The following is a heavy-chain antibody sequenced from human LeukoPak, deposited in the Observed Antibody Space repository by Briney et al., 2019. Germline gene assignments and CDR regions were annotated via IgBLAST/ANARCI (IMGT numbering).Heavy chain of an antibody. V-gene: IGHV4-59*11. D-gene: IGHD6-19*01. Sequence: SETLSLTCTVSGLSMSLHYWNWIRQFPGKGLEWIGYIDYSGSTKSNPSLKSRLTISIETSKNQFSLKLSSVTAADTAVYYCAAALVVAGQTNWGQGTLVTVSS. J-gene: IGHJ4*02. CDR2: IDYSGST. CDR1: GLSMSLHY. CDR3: AAALVVAGQTN.